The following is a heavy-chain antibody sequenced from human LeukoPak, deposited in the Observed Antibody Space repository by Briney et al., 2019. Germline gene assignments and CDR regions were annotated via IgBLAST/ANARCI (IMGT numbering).Heavy chain of an antibody. CDR2: INHSGST. Sequence: KPSETLSHTCAVYGRSLSGHYWSGIRQPPGKGLEWSGEINHSGSTNYHLPLKSRVTISVDPSKNPFSLKLSSVTAAETAVYYCARGHRRGYSTNWFDPWGQGTLVTVSS. J-gene: IGHJ5*02. D-gene: IGHD3-22*01. CDR1: GRSLSGHY. V-gene: IGHV4-34*01. CDR3: ARGHRRGYSTNWFDP.